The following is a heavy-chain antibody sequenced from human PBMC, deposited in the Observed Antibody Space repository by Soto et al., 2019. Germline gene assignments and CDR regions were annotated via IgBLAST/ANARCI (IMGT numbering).Heavy chain of an antibody. J-gene: IGHJ4*02. CDR3: ATYYDYIWGSYRPDFDY. CDR2: ISGSGGST. Sequence: EVQLLESGGGLVQPGGSLRLSCAASGFTFSSYAMSWVRQAPGKGLEWVSAISGSGGSTYYADSVKGRFTISRDNSKNTLYLQMNSLRVEDTAVYYCATYYDYIWGSYRPDFDYWGQGTLVTVSS. CDR1: GFTFSSYA. V-gene: IGHV3-23*01. D-gene: IGHD3-16*02.